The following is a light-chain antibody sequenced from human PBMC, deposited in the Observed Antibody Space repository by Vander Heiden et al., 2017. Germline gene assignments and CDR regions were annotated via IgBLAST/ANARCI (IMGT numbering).Light chain of an antibody. CDR3: CSYTRSSTLV. CDR1: SSDIGDHDH. V-gene: IGLV2-14*01. Sequence: QSALTQPASVSGSPGPSITISCPGTSSDIGDHDHVSWYQQHPGKVPKVIISEVSKRPPGVSNRFSGSKSGNTASLTISGLQAEDDADYYCCSYTRSSTLVFGTGTKVTAL. CDR2: EVS. J-gene: IGLJ1*01.